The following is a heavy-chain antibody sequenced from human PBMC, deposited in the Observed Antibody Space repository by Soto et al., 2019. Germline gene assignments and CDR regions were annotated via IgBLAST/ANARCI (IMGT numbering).Heavy chain of an antibody. CDR1: GFTSSSYW. D-gene: IGHD3-22*01. V-gene: IGHV3-74*01. CDR2: ISNDGSST. J-gene: IGHJ3*02. Sequence: EVQLVESGGGLVQPGGSLRLSCAASGFTSSSYWIHWVRQAPGKGLVWVSRISNDGSSTNYADSVKGRFTISRDNAKNTVYLQMNSLRAEDTAVYYCARDTYYYDSSDHFSADAFDIWVQVTMVTVSS. CDR3: ARDTYYYDSSDHFSADAFDI.